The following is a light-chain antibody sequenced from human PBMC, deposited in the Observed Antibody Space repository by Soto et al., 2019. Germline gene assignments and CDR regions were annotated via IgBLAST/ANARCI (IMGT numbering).Light chain of an antibody. CDR3: ATWDDTLNGRV. Sequence: QSVLTQPPSAPGTPGQRVAISCSGSSSNIGSNSVNWYHQVAGTAPKLLIHSDNQRPSGVPDRFSGSKSGTSASLAISGLQSGDEADYYCATWDDTLNGRVFGGGTNSPS. CDR1: SSNIGSNS. CDR2: SDN. J-gene: IGLJ3*02. V-gene: IGLV1-44*01.